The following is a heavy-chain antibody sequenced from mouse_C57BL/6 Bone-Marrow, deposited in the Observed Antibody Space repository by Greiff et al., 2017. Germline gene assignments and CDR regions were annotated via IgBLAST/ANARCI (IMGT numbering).Heavy chain of an antibody. CDR3: ARPTGFAY. V-gene: IGHV5-6*01. CDR1: GFTFSSYG. Sequence: EVKVVESGGDLVKPGGSLKLSCAASGFTFSSYGMSWVRQTPDKRLEWVATISSGGSYTYYPDSVKGRFTISSDNAKNTLYLQMSSLKSEDTAMYYCARPTGFAYWGQGTLVTVSA. J-gene: IGHJ3*01. CDR2: ISSGGSYT.